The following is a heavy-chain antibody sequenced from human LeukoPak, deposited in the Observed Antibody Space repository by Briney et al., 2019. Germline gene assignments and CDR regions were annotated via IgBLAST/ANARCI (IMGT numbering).Heavy chain of an antibody. V-gene: IGHV1-18*01. CDR3: ARDQINVLRRDYGDPRFDY. Sequence: ASVKVSCEASGYTFTSYGISWVRQAPGQGLEWMGWISAYNGNTNYAQKLQGRVTMTTDTSTSTAYMGLRSLRSDDTAVYYCARDQINVLRRDYGDPRFDYWGQGTLVTVSS. D-gene: IGHD4-17*01. CDR1: GYTFTSYG. CDR2: ISAYNGNT. J-gene: IGHJ4*02.